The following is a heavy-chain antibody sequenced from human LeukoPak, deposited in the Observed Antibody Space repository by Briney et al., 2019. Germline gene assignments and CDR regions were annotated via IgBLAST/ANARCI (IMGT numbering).Heavy chain of an antibody. V-gene: IGHV3-9*01. J-gene: IGHJ4*02. CDR3: AKDKDAYYDSLHY. Sequence: GRSLRLSCAASGFTFDDYAMHWVRQAPGKGLEWVSGISWNSGSISYADSVKGRFTISRDNAKNSLYLQMNSLRPEDTALYYCAKDKDAYYDSLHYWGQGTLVTVSS. CDR2: ISWNSGSI. CDR1: GFTFDDYA. D-gene: IGHD3-22*01.